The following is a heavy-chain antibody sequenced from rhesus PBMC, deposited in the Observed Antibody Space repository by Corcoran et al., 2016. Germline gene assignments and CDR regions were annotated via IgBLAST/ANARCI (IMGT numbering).Heavy chain of an antibody. V-gene: IGHV4-147*01. J-gene: IGHJ4*01. Sequence: QVQLQESGPGLVKPSETLPLTCAVSGASISSNYWSWIRQPPGKGLEWIGYIYGGSGSPSYNPSLTSRVTISKDTSKNQFSLKLSSGTAADTAVYYCARGPSTTVADGFDYWGQGVLVTVSS. CDR2: IYGGSGSP. D-gene: IGHD4-29*01. CDR3: ARGPSTTVADGFDY. CDR1: GASISSNY.